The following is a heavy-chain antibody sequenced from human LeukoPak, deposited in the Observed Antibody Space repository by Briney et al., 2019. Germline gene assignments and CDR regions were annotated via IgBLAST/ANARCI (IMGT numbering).Heavy chain of an antibody. CDR3: ARERRGVATGFDY. CDR1: GFTFSSYA. CDR2: ITNSVSTI. J-gene: IGHJ4*02. D-gene: IGHD5-12*01. V-gene: IGHV3-11*04. Sequence: GGSLRLSCAASGFTFSSYAMSWIRQAPGKGLEWISYITNSVSTIYYADSVKGRFTISRDNAKNSLYLQMNSLRAEDTAVYYCARERRGVATGFDYWGQGTLLTVSS.